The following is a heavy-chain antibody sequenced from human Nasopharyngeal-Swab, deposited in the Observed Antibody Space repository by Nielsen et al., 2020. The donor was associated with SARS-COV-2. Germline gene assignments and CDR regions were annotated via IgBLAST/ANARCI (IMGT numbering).Heavy chain of an antibody. CDR3: ARGGKYGDNDLDY. J-gene: IGHJ4*02. CDR2: ISSSSSYT. V-gene: IGHV3-11*05. D-gene: IGHD4-17*01. CDR1: GFTFSAYY. Sequence: GGSLRLSCAASGFTFSAYYMSWIRQAPGKGLEWVSYISSSSSYTNYADSVKGRFTISRDNAKNSLYLQMNSLRAEDTAVYYCARGGKYGDNDLDYWGQGTLVTVSS.